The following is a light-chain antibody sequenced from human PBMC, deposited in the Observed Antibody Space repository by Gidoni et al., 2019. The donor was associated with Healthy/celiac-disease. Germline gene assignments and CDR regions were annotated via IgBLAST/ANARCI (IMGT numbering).Light chain of an antibody. J-gene: IGLJ1*01. V-gene: IGLV1-40*01. CDR1: SSTIGAGYD. Sequence: QSVLTQPPSVSGAPGHRVTISCPCSSSTIGAGYDVPWYQQLPGTAPKLLLYGNSNRPSGVPDRLSGSKSGTSASLDITGLQAEDEADYYCQSYDSSLSGCVFGTGTKVTVL. CDR2: GNS. CDR3: QSYDSSLSGCV.